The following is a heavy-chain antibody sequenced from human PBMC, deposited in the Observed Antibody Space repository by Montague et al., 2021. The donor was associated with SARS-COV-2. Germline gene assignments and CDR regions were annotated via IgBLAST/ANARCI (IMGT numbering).Heavy chain of an antibody. CDR1: GGSISSDY. Sequence: SETLSLTCSVSGGSISSDYWSWIRQSPGKGLEWIGYIYYRGTTNYNPSLKSRVSISVDTSKSQFSLKLTSVTAAGTAVYYCAREGIPTPGAEWKILHYHGMDVWGQGTTVTVSS. V-gene: IGHV4-59*01. D-gene: IGHD1-14*01. CDR3: AREGIPTPGAEWKILHYHGMDV. J-gene: IGHJ6*02. CDR2: IYYRGTT.